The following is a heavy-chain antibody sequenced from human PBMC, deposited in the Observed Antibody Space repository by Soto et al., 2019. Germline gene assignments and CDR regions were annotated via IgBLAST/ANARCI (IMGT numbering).Heavy chain of an antibody. V-gene: IGHV3-11*06. CDR1: GLSFSDYS. Sequence: AQLLESGGGLVKPGGSLRLSCAASGLSFSDYSMTWIRQAPGKGPEWVARISRGGGDTEYADTVKGRFTISRDNAKNSLYLQMDSMRAEDTAVYYCTRGGRSTSYYWEFWGQGTLVTVSS. CDR3: TRGGRSTSYYWEF. CDR2: ISRGGGDT. J-gene: IGHJ4*02. D-gene: IGHD3-10*01.